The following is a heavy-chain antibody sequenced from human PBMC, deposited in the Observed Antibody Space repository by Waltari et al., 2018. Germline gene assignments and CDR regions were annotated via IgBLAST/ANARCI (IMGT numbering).Heavy chain of an antibody. J-gene: IGHJ4*02. CDR3: AKCQGTLASTDY. V-gene: IGHV3-23*04. Sequence: EVQLVESGGALVQPGGSLRLSCEASGFTFSTFAMAWVRQAPGKGLEWVSAITYNGGSTYYADSVKGRFTISRDNSKNTLYLQVNSLRVEDTAFYYCAKCQGTLASTDYWGQGTLVTVSS. CDR2: ITYNGGST. CDR1: GFTFSTFA. D-gene: IGHD2-2*01.